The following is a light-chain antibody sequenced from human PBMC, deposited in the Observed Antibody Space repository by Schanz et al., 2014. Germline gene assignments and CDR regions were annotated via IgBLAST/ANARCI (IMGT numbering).Light chain of an antibody. Sequence: DIQMTQSPSSLSASVGDRVTITCRASQTISTYLNWYQQKPGKAPHLLIYSASTLQSGVPSRFSGGGSGTDFTLTISSLQPEDFATYYCQQSYSIPLTFGGGTKVETK. V-gene: IGKV1-39*01. CDR3: QQSYSIPLT. J-gene: IGKJ4*01. CDR1: QTISTY. CDR2: SAS.